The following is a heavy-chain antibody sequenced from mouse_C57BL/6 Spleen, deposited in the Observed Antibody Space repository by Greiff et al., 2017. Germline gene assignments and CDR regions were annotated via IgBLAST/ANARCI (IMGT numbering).Heavy chain of an antibody. J-gene: IGHJ1*03. CDR1: GFTFSDAW. CDR2: IRNKANNHAT. D-gene: IGHD1-1*01. Sequence: EVKVEESGGGLVQPGGSMKLSCAASGFTFSDAWMDWVRQSPEKGLEWVAEIRNKANNHATYYAESVKGRFTISRDDSKSSVYLQMNSLRAEDTGIYYCTREDLLLRRYWYFDVWGTGTTVTVSS. V-gene: IGHV6-6*01. CDR3: TREDLLLRRYWYFDV.